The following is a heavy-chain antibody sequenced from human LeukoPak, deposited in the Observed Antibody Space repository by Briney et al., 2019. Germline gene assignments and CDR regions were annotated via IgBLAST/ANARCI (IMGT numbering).Heavy chain of an antibody. CDR2: ISGGGDNT. Sequence: GGSLRLSCAVSGFPFSDFAMSWVRQAPGKGLEWVSTISGGGDNTYFADSVKGRFTISRDNSKNTLFLQRVSLRAEDTAVYYCAKFEGALLGNYYMDVWGKGTTVTVSS. J-gene: IGHJ6*03. V-gene: IGHV3-23*01. CDR3: AKFEGALLGNYYMDV. CDR1: GFPFSDFA.